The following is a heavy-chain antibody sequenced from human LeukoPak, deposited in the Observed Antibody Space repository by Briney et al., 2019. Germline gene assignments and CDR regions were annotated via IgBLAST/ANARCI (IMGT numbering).Heavy chain of an antibody. V-gene: IGHV4-39*07. CDR3: ARGHSLWFGHDFDY. CDR2: IYYSGST. CDR1: GGSISSSSYY. J-gene: IGHJ4*02. Sequence: SETLSLTCTVSGGSISSSSYYWGWIRQPPGKGLEWIGSIYYSGSTYYNPSLKSRVTISVDTSKNQFSLKLSSVTAADTAVYYCARGHSLWFGHDFDYWGQGTLVTVSS. D-gene: IGHD3-10*01.